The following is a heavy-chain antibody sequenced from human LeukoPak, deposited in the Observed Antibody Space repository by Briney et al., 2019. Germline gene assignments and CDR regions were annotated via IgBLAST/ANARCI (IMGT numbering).Heavy chain of an antibody. D-gene: IGHD6-6*01. V-gene: IGHV3-21*01. Sequence: GGSLRLSCAATGLTFSTYTMNWVRQAPGKGLEWVSSISSSSSYIDYADSVKGRFTISRDNAKNSLYLQMNSLRAEDTAVYSCAREYSSSSGHVFDYWGQGALVTVSS. CDR3: AREYSSSSGHVFDY. CDR2: ISSSSSYI. CDR1: GLTFSTYT. J-gene: IGHJ4*02.